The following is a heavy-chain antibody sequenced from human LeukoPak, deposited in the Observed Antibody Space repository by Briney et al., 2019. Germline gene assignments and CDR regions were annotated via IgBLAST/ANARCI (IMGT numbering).Heavy chain of an antibody. CDR2: IYYSGNS. D-gene: IGHD3-9*01. CDR3: ARATGYYNTWRPFDY. CDR1: GGSMSSSTCY. J-gene: IGHJ4*02. Sequence: SETLSLTCTVSGGSMSSSTCYWGWIRQPPGKGLEWIGYIYYSGNSYYNPSLKSRLTISIDTSKNHFSLKLSSVTAADTAFYYCARATGYYNTWRPFDYWGQGILVTVSS. V-gene: IGHV4-30-4*08.